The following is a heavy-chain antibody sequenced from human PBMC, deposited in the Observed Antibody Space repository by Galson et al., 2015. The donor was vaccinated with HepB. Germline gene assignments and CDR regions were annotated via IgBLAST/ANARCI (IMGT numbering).Heavy chain of an antibody. CDR3: ARGSTITTSVYAF. Sequence: SVKVSCKASGDGFRTYNIIWVRQAPGQGLEWMGGIIPIFRIANYAQNFRGRVTITAEESTSTAYMELSSLRSEDTAVYYCARGSTITTSVYAFWGQGTPVTVSS. J-gene: IGHJ4*02. CDR1: GDGFRTYN. D-gene: IGHD4-11*01. CDR2: IIPIFRIA. V-gene: IGHV1-69*13.